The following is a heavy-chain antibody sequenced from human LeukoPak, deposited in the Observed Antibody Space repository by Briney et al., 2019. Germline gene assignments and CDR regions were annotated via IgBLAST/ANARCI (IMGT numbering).Heavy chain of an antibody. V-gene: IGHV3-20*01. D-gene: IGHD5-12*01. CDR3: AGGSFEYSGSDDAFDI. CDR1: GFTFDDYG. Sequence: GGSLRLSCAASGFTFDDYGMSWVRQAPGKGLEWVSGINWNGGSTGYADSVKGRFTISRDNAKNSLYLQMNSLRAEDTALYHCAGGSFEYSGSDDAFDIWGQGTMVTVSS. CDR2: INWNGGST. J-gene: IGHJ3*02.